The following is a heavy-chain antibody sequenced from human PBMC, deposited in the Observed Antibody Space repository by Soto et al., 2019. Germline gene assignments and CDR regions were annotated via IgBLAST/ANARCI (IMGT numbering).Heavy chain of an antibody. D-gene: IGHD6-19*01. CDR2: IKEDGSEK. J-gene: IGHJ4*02. CDR3: AREKIAVGRTADS. CDR1: GFTFGSHW. V-gene: IGHV3-7*01. Sequence: GGSLRLSCAASGFTFGSHWMNWVRQDPGKGLEWVANIKEDGSEKYYVDSVKGRFSISRDNAKNSLFLQMNTLRAEDTAVYYCAREKIAVGRTADSWGQGTLVTVSS.